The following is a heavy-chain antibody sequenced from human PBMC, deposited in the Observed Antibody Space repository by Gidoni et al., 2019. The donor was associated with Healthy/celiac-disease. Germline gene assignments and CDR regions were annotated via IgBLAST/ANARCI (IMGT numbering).Heavy chain of an antibody. CDR3: AKVSDYGDHGSLDY. D-gene: IGHD4-17*01. CDR1: GFTFSSYA. V-gene: IGHV3-23*01. CDR2: ISGSGGST. J-gene: IGHJ4*02. Sequence: EVQLLVSGGGLVQPGGSLRLSRAASGFTFSSYAMSWVRLPPGKGLEWVSAISGSGGSTYYADSVKGRFTISRDNSKNTLYLQMNSLRAEDTAVYYCAKVSDYGDHGSLDYWGQGTLVTVSS.